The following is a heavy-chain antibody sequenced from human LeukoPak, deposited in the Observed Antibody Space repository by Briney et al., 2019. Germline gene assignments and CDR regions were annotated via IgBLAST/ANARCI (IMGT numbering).Heavy chain of an antibody. CDR1: GFTFSNYW. CDR3: AKDFTLTYCSGHSCYPDC. V-gene: IGHV3-23*01. D-gene: IGHD2-15*01. CDR2: ISVTAGNT. Sequence: PGGSLRLSCAASGFTFSNYWMSWVRQAPGKGLEWVSGISVTAGNTYYADSVKGRFTISRDNSKNTLYLQMDSLRAEDTAVYYCAKDFTLTYCSGHSCYPDCWGQGTLVTVSS. J-gene: IGHJ4*02.